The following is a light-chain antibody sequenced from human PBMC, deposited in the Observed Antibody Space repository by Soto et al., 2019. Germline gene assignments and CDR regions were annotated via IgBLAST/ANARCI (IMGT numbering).Light chain of an antibody. V-gene: IGLV2-23*01. CDR2: EGS. CDR1: SSDVGSYNL. Sequence: QSALTQPASVSGSPGQSITISCTGTSSDVGSYNLVSWYQQHPGTAPKLMIYEGSKRPSGVSNHFSGSKSGNTASLTISGLQAEDEADYYCCSYAGISSYVFGTGTKLTVL. J-gene: IGLJ1*01. CDR3: CSYAGISSYV.